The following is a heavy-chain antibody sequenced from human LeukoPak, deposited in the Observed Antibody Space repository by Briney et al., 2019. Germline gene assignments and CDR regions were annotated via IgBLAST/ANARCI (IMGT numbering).Heavy chain of an antibody. J-gene: IGHJ4*02. CDR2: IKPDGSDK. CDR1: GFTFSSSW. Sequence: GGSLRLSCAASGFTFSSSWMTWVRQAPGKGLEWVAIIKPDGSDKYYVDSVKGRFTISRDNAKNSLYLQMNSLRAEDTAVYYCARGGCSGGSCSAGGVDYWGQGTLVTVSS. CDR3: ARGGCSGGSCSAGGVDY. V-gene: IGHV3-7*01. D-gene: IGHD2-15*01.